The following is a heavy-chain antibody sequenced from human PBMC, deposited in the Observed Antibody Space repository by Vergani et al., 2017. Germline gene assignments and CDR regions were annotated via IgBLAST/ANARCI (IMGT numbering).Heavy chain of an antibody. D-gene: IGHD3-3*01. Sequence: QVQLQESGPGLVKPSGTLSLTCAVSGGSISSSNWWSWVRQPPGKGLEWIGEIYHSGSTNYNPSLKSRVTITVDKSKNQFSLKLSSVTAADTAVYYCARGYYDLWSGYPYNWFDPGGQGTLVTVSS. J-gene: IGHJ5*02. V-gene: IGHV4-4*02. CDR3: ARGYYDLWSGYPYNWFDP. CDR1: GGSISSSNW. CDR2: IYHSGST.